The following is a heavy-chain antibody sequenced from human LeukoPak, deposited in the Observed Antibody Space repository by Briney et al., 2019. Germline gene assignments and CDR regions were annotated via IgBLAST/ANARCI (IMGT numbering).Heavy chain of an antibody. J-gene: IGHJ5*02. CDR3: AQTHYDFWSGYYTVWFDP. CDR1: GGTFSSYT. Sequence: SVKVSCKASGGTFSSYTISWARQAPGQGLEWMGRIIPILGIANYAQKFQGRVTITADKSTSTAYMELSSLRSEDTAVYYCAQTHYDFWSGYYTVWFDPWGQGTLVTVSS. D-gene: IGHD3-3*01. V-gene: IGHV1-69*02. CDR2: IIPILGIA.